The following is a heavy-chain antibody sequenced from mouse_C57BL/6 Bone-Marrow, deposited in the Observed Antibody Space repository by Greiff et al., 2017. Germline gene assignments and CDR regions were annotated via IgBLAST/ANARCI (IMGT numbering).Heavy chain of an antibody. Sequence: RLVGSGGGLLKPGGSLKLSCAASAFTFSSSGMSWFRQTPDKRLEWVATIISGGSYTYYPDSVKGRFTIARDNAKNTLYLQMSSLQSEDTAMYYCADGYRFAYWGQGPLVTVSA. CDR3: ADGYRFAY. V-gene: IGHV5-6*03. CDR2: IISGGSYT. J-gene: IGHJ3*01. CDR1: AFTFSSSG. D-gene: IGHD2-3*01.